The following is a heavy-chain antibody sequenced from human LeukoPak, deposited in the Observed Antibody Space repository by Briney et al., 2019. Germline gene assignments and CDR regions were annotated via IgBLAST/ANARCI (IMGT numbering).Heavy chain of an antibody. CDR2: ISYDGSNK. CDR3: AKNEIHYDSSGYYYVLDY. CDR1: GFTFSSYA. D-gene: IGHD3-22*01. Sequence: GGSLRLSCAASGFTFSSYAMHWVRQAPGKGLEWVAVISYDGSNKYYADSVKGRFTISRDNSKNTLYLQMNSLRAEDTAVYYCAKNEIHYDSSGYYYVLDYWGQGTLVTVSS. J-gene: IGHJ4*02. V-gene: IGHV3-30-3*02.